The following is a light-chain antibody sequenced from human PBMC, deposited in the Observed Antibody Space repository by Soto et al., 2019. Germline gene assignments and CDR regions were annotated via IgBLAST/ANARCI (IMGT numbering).Light chain of an antibody. CDR2: DVS. Sequence: QSALTQPASVSGSPGQSITISCTGTSSDVGGYNYVSWYQQHPGKAPKLMIYDVSNRPSGVSNRFSGSKSGNTASLTISGLQAEDEADSYCSSYTSSSTDVFGTGTQLTVL. CDR3: SSYTSSSTDV. J-gene: IGLJ1*01. CDR1: SSDVGGYNY. V-gene: IGLV2-14*01.